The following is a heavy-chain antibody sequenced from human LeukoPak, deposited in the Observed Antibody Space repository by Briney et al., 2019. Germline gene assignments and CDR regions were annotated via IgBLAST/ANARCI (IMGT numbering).Heavy chain of an antibody. CDR1: GGSLSSYY. CDR2: IYYSGST. J-gene: IGHJ4*02. Sequence: PSETLSLTCTVSGGSLSSYYWSWIRQPPGKGLEWIGYIYYSGSTNYNPSLESRVTISVDTSKNQFSLKLSSVTAADTAVYYCASQGKNTGYSSGWFVYWGQGTLVTVSS. V-gene: IGHV4-59*01. CDR3: ASQGKNTGYSSGWFVY. D-gene: IGHD6-19*01.